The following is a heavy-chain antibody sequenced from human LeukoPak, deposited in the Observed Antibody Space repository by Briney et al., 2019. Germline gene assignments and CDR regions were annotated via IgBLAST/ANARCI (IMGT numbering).Heavy chain of an antibody. D-gene: IGHD1-1*01. J-gene: IGHJ4*02. CDR2: IRYDGSNK. Sequence: GGSLRLSCAASGFTFSSYGMHWVRQAPGKGLEWVAFIRYDGSNKYYADSVKGRFTISRDNSKNTLYLQMNSLRAEDTAVYYCAKRSFGKRTTSGPIDYWGQGTLVTVSS. CDR3: AKRSFGKRTTSGPIDY. CDR1: GFTFSSYG. V-gene: IGHV3-30*02.